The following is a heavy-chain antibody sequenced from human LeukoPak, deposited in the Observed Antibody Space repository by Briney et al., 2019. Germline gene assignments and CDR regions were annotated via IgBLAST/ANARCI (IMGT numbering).Heavy chain of an antibody. Sequence: PGGSLRLSCAASGFTFSSYSMNWVRQAPGKGLEWVSSISSGSSYIYYADSVKGRFTISRDNAKNSLYLQMNSLRAEDTAVYYCARSGDIDNWFDPWGQGTLVTVSS. CDR3: ARSGDIDNWFDP. CDR1: GFTFSSYS. D-gene: IGHD2-15*01. J-gene: IGHJ5*02. V-gene: IGHV3-21*01. CDR2: ISSGSSYI.